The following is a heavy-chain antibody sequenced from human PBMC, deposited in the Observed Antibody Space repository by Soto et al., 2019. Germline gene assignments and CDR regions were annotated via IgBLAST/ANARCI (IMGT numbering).Heavy chain of an antibody. CDR1: GFTFSGFS. CDR2: VTSSPSSM. D-gene: IGHD3-22*01. V-gene: IGHV3-21*01. J-gene: IGHJ4*02. CDR3: AREADFASSGYVLDY. Sequence: GGSLRLSCAASGFTFSGFSMNWVPQAPGKGLEWVSSVTSSPSSMFYADSVKGRFTISRDDAKDSLFLQMNSLRADDTAVYYCAREADFASSGYVLDYWGLGTLVTVSS.